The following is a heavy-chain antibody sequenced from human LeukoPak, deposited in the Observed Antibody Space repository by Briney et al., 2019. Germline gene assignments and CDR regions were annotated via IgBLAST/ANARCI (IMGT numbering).Heavy chain of an antibody. J-gene: IGHJ3*02. V-gene: IGHV1-18*01. CDR1: GYTFTSYG. CDR2: ISAYNGNT. CDR3: ARVPTLYDSSGWRHPDAFDI. Sequence: ASVKVFCKASGYTFTSYGISWVRQAPGQGLEWMGWISAYNGNTNYAQKLQGRVTMTTDTSTSTAYMELRSLRSDDTAVYYCARVPTLYDSSGWRHPDAFDIWGQGTMVTVSS. D-gene: IGHD3-22*01.